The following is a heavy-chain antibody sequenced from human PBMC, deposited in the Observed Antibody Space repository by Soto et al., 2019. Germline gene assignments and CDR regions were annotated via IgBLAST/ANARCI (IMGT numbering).Heavy chain of an antibody. CDR3: AGPGLAANYD. CDR2: IYYSGST. CDR1: GGSISSSSYY. V-gene: IGHV4-39*01. Sequence: PSETLSLTCTVSGGSISSSSYYWGWIRQPPGKGLEWIGSIYYSGSTYYNPSLKSRVTISVDTSKNQFSLKLSSVTAADTAVYYCAGPGLAANYDWGQGTLVPVSS. J-gene: IGHJ1*01. D-gene: IGHD6-25*01.